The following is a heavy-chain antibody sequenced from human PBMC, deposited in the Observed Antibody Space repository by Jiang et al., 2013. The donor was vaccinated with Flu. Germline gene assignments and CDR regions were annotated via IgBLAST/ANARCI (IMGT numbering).Heavy chain of an antibody. Sequence: SRVTISVDRSKNQFSLKLSSVTAADTAVYYCAREGDSSGYGYWGQGTLVTVSS. CDR3: AREGDSSGYGY. V-gene: IGHV4-30-2*01. J-gene: IGHJ4*02. D-gene: IGHD3-22*01.